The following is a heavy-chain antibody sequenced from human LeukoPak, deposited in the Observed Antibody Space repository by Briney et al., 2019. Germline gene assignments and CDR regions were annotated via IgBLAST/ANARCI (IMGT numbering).Heavy chain of an antibody. CDR2: IYYSGST. CDR3: ARAYCSSTSCYAEDAFDI. CDR1: GGSISSYY. Sequence: PSENLSLTCTVSGGSISSYYWSWLRQPPGKGLEWIGYIYYSGSTNYNPSLKSRVTISVDTSKNQFSLKLSSVTAADTAVYYCARAYCSSTSCYAEDAFDIWGQGTMVTVSS. V-gene: IGHV4-59*01. J-gene: IGHJ3*02. D-gene: IGHD2-2*01.